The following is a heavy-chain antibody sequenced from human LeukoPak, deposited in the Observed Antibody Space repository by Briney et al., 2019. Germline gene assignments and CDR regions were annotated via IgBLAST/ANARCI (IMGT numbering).Heavy chain of an antibody. V-gene: IGHV3-23*01. Sequence: GGSLRLSCAASGFTFSSYAMSWVRQAPGKGLERVPAISGSGGSTYYADSVKGRFTISRDNSKNTLYLQMNNLRAEDTAVYYCAKGSSLYYYDSSGWFIDYWGQGTLVTVSS. J-gene: IGHJ4*02. CDR3: AKGSSLYYYDSSGWFIDY. CDR1: GFTFSSYA. CDR2: ISGSGGST. D-gene: IGHD3-22*01.